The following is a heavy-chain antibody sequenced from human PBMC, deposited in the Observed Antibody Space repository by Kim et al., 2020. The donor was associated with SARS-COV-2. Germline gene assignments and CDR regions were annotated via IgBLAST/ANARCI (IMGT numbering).Heavy chain of an antibody. Sequence: GGSLRLSCAASGFTFSSYAMHWVRQAPGKGLEWVAVISYDGSNKYYVDSVKGRFTISRDNSKNTLYLQMNSLRAEDTAVYYCARDPGDNGGNSVGDYWGQGTLVTVSS. CDR3: ARDPGDNGGNSVGDY. D-gene: IGHD2-21*02. V-gene: IGHV3-30*04. CDR2: ISYDGSNK. J-gene: IGHJ4*02. CDR1: GFTFSSYA.